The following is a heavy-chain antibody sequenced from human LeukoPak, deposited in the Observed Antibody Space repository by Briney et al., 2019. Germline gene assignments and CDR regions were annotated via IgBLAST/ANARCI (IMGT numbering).Heavy chain of an antibody. Sequence: SETLSLTCTVSGGSISSGDYYWSWIRQPPGKGLEWIAYMYYSGSTYYNPSLKSRVTMSADTSKNQLSLKLSSVTTANTAVYYCARPYYYDSRIDPWGQGILVTVSS. CDR3: ARPYYYDSRIDP. D-gene: IGHD3-22*01. V-gene: IGHV4-30-4*01. J-gene: IGHJ5*02. CDR1: GGSISSGDYY. CDR2: MYYSGST.